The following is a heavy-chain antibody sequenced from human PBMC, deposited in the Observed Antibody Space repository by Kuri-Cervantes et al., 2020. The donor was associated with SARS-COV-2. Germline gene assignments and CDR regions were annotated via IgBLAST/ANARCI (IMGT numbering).Heavy chain of an antibody. J-gene: IGHJ4*02. CDR3: ARGDSSGYLYYFDY. CDR2: IGSSGSTI. V-gene: IGHV3-48*03. CDR1: GFTFSSYE. D-gene: IGHD3-22*01. Sequence: GGSLRLSCAASGFTFSSYEMNWVRQAPGKGLEWVSYIGSSGSTIYYADSVKGRFTISRDNAKNSLYLQMNSLRAEDTAVYYCARGDSSGYLYYFDYWGQGTLVTVSS.